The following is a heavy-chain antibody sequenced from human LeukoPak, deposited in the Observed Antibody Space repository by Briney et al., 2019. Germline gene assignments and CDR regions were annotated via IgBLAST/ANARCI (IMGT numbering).Heavy chain of an antibody. CDR1: GGSISSSSYY. D-gene: IGHD6-19*01. CDR3: AREGIAVAGGDY. J-gene: IGHJ4*02. Sequence: SETLSLTCTVSGGSISSSSYYWGWIRQPPGKGLEWIGCIYYSGSTYYNPSLKSRVTISVDTSKNQFSLKLSSVTAADTAVYYCAREGIAVAGGDYWGQGTLVTVSS. CDR2: IYYSGST. V-gene: IGHV4-39*07.